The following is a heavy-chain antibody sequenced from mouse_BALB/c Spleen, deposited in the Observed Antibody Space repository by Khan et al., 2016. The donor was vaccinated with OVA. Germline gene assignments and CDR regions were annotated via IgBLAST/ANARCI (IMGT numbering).Heavy chain of an antibody. CDR1: GFTFSSFV. Sequence: EVELVESGGGLVEPGGSLKLSCAASGFTFSSFVMSWVRQTPEKRLEWVATISSAVTYTYHQDSVKGRFTIFRDNAKNTLYLQMNSPRSDDTAIYYCSYVNFGWFSYWGHGTLVTVST. J-gene: IGHJ3*01. CDR3: SYVNFGWFSY. V-gene: IGHV5-9-1*01. D-gene: IGHD1-3*01. CDR2: ISSAVTYT.